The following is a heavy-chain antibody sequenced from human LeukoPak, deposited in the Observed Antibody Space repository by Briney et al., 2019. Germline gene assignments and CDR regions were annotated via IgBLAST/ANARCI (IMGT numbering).Heavy chain of an antibody. J-gene: IGHJ3*02. CDR3: ARSGGGNDYVWGSYHDAFDI. Sequence: SQTLSLTCAISGDSVSSNSAAWNWIRQSPSRGLEWLGRTYYRSKWYNDYAVSVKSRITINPDTSKNQFSLKLSSVTAADTAVYYCARSGGGNDYVWGSYHDAFDIWGQGTMVTVSS. CDR1: GDSVSSNSAA. D-gene: IGHD3-16*02. CDR2: TYYRSKWYN. V-gene: IGHV6-1*01.